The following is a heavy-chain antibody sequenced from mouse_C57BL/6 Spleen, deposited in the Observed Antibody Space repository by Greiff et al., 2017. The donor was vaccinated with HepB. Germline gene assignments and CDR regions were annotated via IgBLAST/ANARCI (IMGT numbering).Heavy chain of an antibody. Sequence: VKLMESGPELVKPGASVKLSCKASGYTFTSYDINWVKQRPGQGLEWIGWIYPRDGSTKYNEKFKGKATLTVDTSSSTAYMELHSLTSEDSAVYFCSRRYYGSSLYWYFDVWGTGTTVTVSS. J-gene: IGHJ1*03. V-gene: IGHV1-85*01. CDR2: IYPRDGST. D-gene: IGHD1-1*01. CDR1: GYTFTSYD. CDR3: SRRYYGSSLYWYFDV.